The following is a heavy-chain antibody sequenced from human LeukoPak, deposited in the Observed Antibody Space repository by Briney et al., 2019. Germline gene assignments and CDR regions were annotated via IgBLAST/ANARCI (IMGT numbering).Heavy chain of an antibody. CDR2: IHATGNT. Sequence: PSETLSLTCTVSGGSISSNYWSWIGQPAGKGLEWIGRIHATGNTRSNPSLKSRITMSIDTSKNQFSLELSSVTAADTAVYFCATGLPGDYDYNCFDSWGQGTLVTVSS. CDR1: GGSISSNY. V-gene: IGHV4-4*07. D-gene: IGHD5-12*01. J-gene: IGHJ4*02. CDR3: ATGLPGDYDYNCFDS.